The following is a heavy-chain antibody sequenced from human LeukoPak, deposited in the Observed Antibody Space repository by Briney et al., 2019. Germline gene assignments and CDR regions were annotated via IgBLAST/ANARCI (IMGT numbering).Heavy chain of an antibody. Sequence: SETLSLTCTVSGGSISSGDYYWGWIRQPPGKGRGWNGYIYYSGSTYSNPSIKSRVTMSVDKCKNQFSLKLSYVTAADTAVYYCARDEVVVVAATQSVYYYYGMDVWRQGTTLTVSS. J-gene: IGHJ6*02. D-gene: IGHD2-15*01. CDR2: IYYSGST. CDR3: ARDEVVVVAATQSVYYYYGMDV. V-gene: IGHV4-30-4*08. CDR1: GGSISSGDYY.